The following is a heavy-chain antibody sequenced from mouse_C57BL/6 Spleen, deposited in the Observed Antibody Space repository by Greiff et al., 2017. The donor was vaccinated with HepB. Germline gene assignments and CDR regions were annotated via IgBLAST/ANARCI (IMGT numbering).Heavy chain of an antibody. D-gene: IGHD1-1*01. CDR3: ARGSSSYAMDY. CDR2: IYPRSGNT. J-gene: IGHJ4*01. Sequence: LVESGAELARPGASVKLSCKASGYTFTSYGISWVKQRTGQGLEWIGEIYPRSGNTYYNEKFKGKATLTADKSSSTAYMELRSLTSEDSAVYFCARGSSSYAMDYWGQGTSVTVSS. CDR1: GYTFTSYG. V-gene: IGHV1-81*01.